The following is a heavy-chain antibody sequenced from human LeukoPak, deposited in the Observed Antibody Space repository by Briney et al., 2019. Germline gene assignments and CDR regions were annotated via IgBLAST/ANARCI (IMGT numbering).Heavy chain of an antibody. V-gene: IGHV3-53*04. Sequence: GRSLRLSCAASGFTVSSNYMSWVRQAPGKGLEWVSVIYGGGSTYYADSVKGRFTISRHNSKNTLYLQMNSLRAEDTAVYYCASQSTISSFDYWGQGTLVTVSS. CDR1: GFTVSSNY. CDR2: IYGGGST. D-gene: IGHD3-3*01. J-gene: IGHJ4*02. CDR3: ASQSTISSFDY.